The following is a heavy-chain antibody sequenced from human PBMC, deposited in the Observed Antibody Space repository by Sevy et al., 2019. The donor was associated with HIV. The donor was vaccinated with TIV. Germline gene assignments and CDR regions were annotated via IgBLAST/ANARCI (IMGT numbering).Heavy chain of an antibody. Sequence: ASVKVSCKASGYTFTTYAMNWVRQAPGQGLEWMGWINTNTGNPTYAPGFTGRFVFSLDTSVSTAYLQISSLKAEDTAGYYCARHIVSSSRRGGYYYYGMDVWGQGTTVTVSS. J-gene: IGHJ6*02. CDR3: ARHIVSSSRRGGYYYYGMDV. CDR2: INTNTGNP. V-gene: IGHV7-4-1*02. CDR1: GYTFTTYA. D-gene: IGHD6-6*01.